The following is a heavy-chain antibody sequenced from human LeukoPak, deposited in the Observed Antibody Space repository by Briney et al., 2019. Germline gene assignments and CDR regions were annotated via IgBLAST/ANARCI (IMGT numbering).Heavy chain of an antibody. V-gene: IGHV3-23*01. J-gene: IGHJ4*02. CDR2: IRGNGGST. CDR1: GFTFSSYA. CDR3: ARGTLKAAATDFDY. Sequence: PGGSLRLSCAASGFTFSSYAMGWVRQAPGKGLEWVSAIRGNGGSTYYADSVKGRFTISRDNSKNTLYLQMNSLRAEDTALYYCARGTLKAAATDFDYWGQGTLVTVSS. D-gene: IGHD6-13*01.